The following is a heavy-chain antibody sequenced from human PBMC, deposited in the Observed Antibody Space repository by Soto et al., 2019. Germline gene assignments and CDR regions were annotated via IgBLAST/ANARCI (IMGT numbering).Heavy chain of an antibody. D-gene: IGHD2-2*01. CDR3: AHSRGYWLGGWRSTSFMHSFYY. CDR1: GFSLTTSGEG. V-gene: IGHV2-5*02. Sequence: HITLKESGPTLVKPTQTLTLTCTFSGFSLTTSGEGVGWIRQPPGKALEWLALINWDDDKRYSPSLKSRLTITKATSKNQVVLTMTNMDPVDTATYYCAHSRGYWLGGWRSTSFMHSFYYWGQGTLVTVSS. CDR2: INWDDDK. J-gene: IGHJ4*02.